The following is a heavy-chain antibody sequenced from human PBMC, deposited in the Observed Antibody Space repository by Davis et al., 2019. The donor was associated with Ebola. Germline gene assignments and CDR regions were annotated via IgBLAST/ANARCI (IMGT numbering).Heavy chain of an antibody. D-gene: IGHD4-11*01. Sequence: GESLKISCAASGFTFSGYAMHWVRQASGKGLEWVGRIRSKANSYATAYAASVKGRFTISRDDSKNTAYLQMNSLKTEDTAVYYCTNTLGTTDYWGQGTLVTVSS. V-gene: IGHV3-73*01. J-gene: IGHJ4*02. CDR2: IRSKANSYAT. CDR1: GFTFSGYA. CDR3: TNTLGTTDY.